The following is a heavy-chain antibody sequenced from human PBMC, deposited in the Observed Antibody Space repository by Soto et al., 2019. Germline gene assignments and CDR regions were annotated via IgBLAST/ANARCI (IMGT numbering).Heavy chain of an antibody. J-gene: IGHJ4*02. V-gene: IGHV1-2*02. Sequence: ASVKVSCKASGYTFPGNYMHWVLQSALQGLEWMAFINPTSGGTNYAQRFQGRVTMTWDTSISTAYMELSRLRSDDTAIYYCARGYCSSSGCSHYFDYWGQGTLVTVSS. D-gene: IGHD2-2*01. CDR1: GYTFPGNY. CDR2: INPTSGGT. CDR3: ARGYCSSSGCSHYFDY.